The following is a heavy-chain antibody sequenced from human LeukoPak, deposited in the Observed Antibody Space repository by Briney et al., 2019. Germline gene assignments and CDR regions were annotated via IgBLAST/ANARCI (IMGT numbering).Heavy chain of an antibody. V-gene: IGHV1-3*01. CDR2: TNGGNGNA. CDR1: GYTFTNYG. J-gene: IGHJ1*01. CDR3: ARVPLHDSSGHYYPH. Sequence: GASVKVSCKTSGYTFTNYGMHWVRQAPGQRLEWMGWTNGGNGNAKYSQNFQGRVTIIRDTSASTAYMELSSLRSEDTAVYYCARVPLHDSSGHYYPHWGQGTLVTVSS. D-gene: IGHD3-22*01.